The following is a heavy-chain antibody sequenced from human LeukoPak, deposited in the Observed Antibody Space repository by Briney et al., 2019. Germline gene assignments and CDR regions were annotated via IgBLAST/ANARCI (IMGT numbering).Heavy chain of an antibody. CDR2: INHSGST. J-gene: IGHJ4*02. D-gene: IGHD5-18*01. Sequence: SETLSLTCAVYGGSFSGYYWSWIRQPPGKGLEWIGEINHSGSTNYNPSLKSRVTMSVDTSKNQFSLKLSSVTAADTAVYYCATGRGYSYGYGYWGQGTLVTVSS. CDR1: GGSFSGYY. V-gene: IGHV4-34*01. CDR3: ATGRGYSYGYGY.